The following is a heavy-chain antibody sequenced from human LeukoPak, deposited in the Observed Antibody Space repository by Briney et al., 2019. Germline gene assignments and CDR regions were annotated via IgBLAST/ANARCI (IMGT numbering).Heavy chain of an antibody. CDR1: GYTLTESS. J-gene: IGHJ4*02. D-gene: IGHD6-19*01. V-gene: IGHV1-24*01. Sequence: ASVKVSCKVSGYTLTESSMHWVRHAPGNGLEWMGGFDPEDGEPIYAQKIQGRVTMTEDTPVHTAYMELRSLRSEDTAVYYCVTDIRSGWRNYWGQGTLITVSS. CDR2: FDPEDGEP. CDR3: VTDIRSGWRNY.